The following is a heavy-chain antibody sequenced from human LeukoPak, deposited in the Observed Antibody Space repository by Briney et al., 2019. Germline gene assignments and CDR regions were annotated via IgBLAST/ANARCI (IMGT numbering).Heavy chain of an antibody. D-gene: IGHD6-19*01. CDR3: ARRWYSSGRKLDY. CDR2: INHSGST. J-gene: IGHJ4*02. CDR1: GGSFSGYY. V-gene: IGHV4-34*01. Sequence: PSETLSLTCAVYGGSFSGYYWSWIRQPPGKGLEWIGEINHSGSTNYNPSLKSRVTISVDTSKNQFSLKLSSVTAADTAVYYCARRWYSSGRKLDYWGQGTLVTVSS.